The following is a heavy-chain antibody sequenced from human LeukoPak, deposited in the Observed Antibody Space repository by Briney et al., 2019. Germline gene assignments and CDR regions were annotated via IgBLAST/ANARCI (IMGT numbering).Heavy chain of an antibody. D-gene: IGHD1-14*01. Sequence: ASVKVSCKASGYTFTSYYMHWVRQAPGQGLEWMGIINPSGGSTSYAQKFQGRVTMTRDTSTSTVYMELSSLRSEDTAVYHCARDAVPNPTWYYYYGMDVWGQGTTVTVSS. J-gene: IGHJ6*02. CDR2: INPSGGST. CDR3: ARDAVPNPTWYYYYGMDV. CDR1: GYTFTSYY. V-gene: IGHV1-46*01.